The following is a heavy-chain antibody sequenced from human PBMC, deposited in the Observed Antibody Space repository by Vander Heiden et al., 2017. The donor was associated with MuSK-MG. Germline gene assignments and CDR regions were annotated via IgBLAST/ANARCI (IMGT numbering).Heavy chain of an antibody. V-gene: IGHV4-31*03. CDR3: ARAAVALFTF. Sequence: QVRLLESGPGLVKPSQTLSLTCTVSGASLSSGGYYWGWIRQHPGKGLEWIGYIYYSGSTYYNPSLKSRVTISVDTSKNQFSLRLRSVTAADTAVYYCARAAVALFTFWGQGTLVTVSS. J-gene: IGHJ4*02. CDR2: IYYSGST. CDR1: GASLSSGGYY. D-gene: IGHD6-19*01.